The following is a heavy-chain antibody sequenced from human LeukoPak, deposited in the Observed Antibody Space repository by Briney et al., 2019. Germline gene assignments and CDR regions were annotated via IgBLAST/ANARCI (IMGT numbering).Heavy chain of an antibody. CDR3: AKLVTVRGIDY. V-gene: IGHV3-30*18. CDR2: ISYDGSNK. Sequence: GGSLRLSCAASGFTFSSYGMHWVRQAPGKGLEWVAVISYDGSNKYYADSVKGRFTISRDNSKNTLYLQMNSLRAEDTAVCYCAKLVTVRGIDYWGQGTLVTVSS. D-gene: IGHD2/OR15-2a*01. J-gene: IGHJ4*02. CDR1: GFTFSSYG.